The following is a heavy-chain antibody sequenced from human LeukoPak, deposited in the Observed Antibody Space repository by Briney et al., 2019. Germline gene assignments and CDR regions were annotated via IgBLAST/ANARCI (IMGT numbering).Heavy chain of an antibody. Sequence: PSETLSLTCTVSGGSISSSSYYWGWIRQPPGKGLEWIVSIYYSGRTYYNPSLKSRVTISVDTSKNQFSLKLSSVTAADTAVYYCASQLNNPGIAAAGADFDYWGQGTLVTVSS. CDR3: ASQLNNPGIAAAGADFDY. V-gene: IGHV4-39*01. CDR1: GGSISSSSYY. D-gene: IGHD6-13*01. CDR2: IYYSGRT. J-gene: IGHJ4*02.